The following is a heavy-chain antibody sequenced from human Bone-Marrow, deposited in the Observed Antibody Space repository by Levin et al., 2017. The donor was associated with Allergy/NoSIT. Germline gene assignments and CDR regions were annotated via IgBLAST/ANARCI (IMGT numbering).Heavy chain of an antibody. Sequence: GGSLRLSCAASGFNFSNYWMTWARHSPAKGLEWVANINQDGSKKYYVDSVRGRFTISRDNAKNSVYLQLNDLRAEDTAIYYCVKDTVAAAGMGLDYWVRGTLVTVSS. D-gene: IGHD6-13*01. V-gene: IGHV3-7*03. CDR3: VKDTVAAAGMGLDY. CDR2: INQDGSKK. J-gene: IGHJ4*02. CDR1: GFNFSNYW.